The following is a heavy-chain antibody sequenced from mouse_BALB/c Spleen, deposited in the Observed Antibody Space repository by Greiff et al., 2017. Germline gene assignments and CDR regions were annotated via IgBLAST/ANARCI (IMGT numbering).Heavy chain of an antibody. CDR3: ARHPTRYFDV. Sequence: EVQLVESGGGLVKPGGSLKLSCAASGFAFSSYDMSWVRQTPEKRLEWVAYISSGGGSTYYPDTVKGRFTISRDNAKNTLYLQMSSLKSEDTAMYYCARHPTRYFDVWGAGTTVTVSS. J-gene: IGHJ1*01. V-gene: IGHV5-12-1*01. CDR2: ISSGGGST. CDR1: GFAFSSYD.